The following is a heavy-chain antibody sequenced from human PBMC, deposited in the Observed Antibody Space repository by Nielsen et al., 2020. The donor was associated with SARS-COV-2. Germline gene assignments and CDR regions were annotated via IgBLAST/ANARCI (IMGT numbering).Heavy chain of an antibody. D-gene: IGHD2-2*02. CDR2: ISSSSSYI. V-gene: IGHV3-21*01. CDR3: ARDEGVVVPAAIRD. Sequence: GESLKISCAASGFTFSSHSMNWVRQAPGKGLEWVSSISSSSSYIYYADSVKGRFTISRDNAKNSLYLQMNSLRAEDTAVYYCARDEGVVVPAAIRDWGQGTLVTVSS. J-gene: IGHJ4*02. CDR1: GFTFSSHS.